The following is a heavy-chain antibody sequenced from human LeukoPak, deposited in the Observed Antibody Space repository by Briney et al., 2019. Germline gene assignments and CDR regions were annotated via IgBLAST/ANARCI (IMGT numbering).Heavy chain of an antibody. CDR1: GFTFSSYW. CDR3: AIDFRRLDLDH. J-gene: IGHJ4*02. V-gene: IGHV3-74*01. CDR2: INVDGRSI. D-gene: IGHD6-19*01. Sequence: GGPLRLSCAASGFTFSSYWMLWVRQVPGKGVVGVSHINVDGRSITYAHLVRGRLTVPRDNPQNILYLQMNSLRAEDTGVYYCAIDFRRLDLDHWGQGALVTVSS.